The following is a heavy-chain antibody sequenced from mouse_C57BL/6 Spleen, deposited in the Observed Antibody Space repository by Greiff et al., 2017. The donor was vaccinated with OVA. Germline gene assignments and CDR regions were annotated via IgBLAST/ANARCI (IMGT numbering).Heavy chain of an antibody. CDR3: ARRDYYGSRYAMDY. J-gene: IGHJ4*01. D-gene: IGHD1-1*01. CDR2: IDPSDRNT. CDR1: GYTFTSYW. V-gene: IGHV1-50*01. Sequence: VQLQQPGAELVKPGASVKLSCKASGYTFTSYWMQWVKQRPGQGLEWIGEIDPSDRNTNYNQKFKGKATLTVDTSSSTAYMQLSSLTSEDSAVYYCARRDYYGSRYAMDYWGQGTSVTVSS.